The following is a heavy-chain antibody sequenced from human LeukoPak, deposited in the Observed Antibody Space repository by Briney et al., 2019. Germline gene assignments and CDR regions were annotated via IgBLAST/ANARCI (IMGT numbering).Heavy chain of an antibody. D-gene: IGHD6-13*01. CDR3: ARQGVAAAGPNDY. V-gene: IGHV1-69*04. Sequence: ASVRVSCKASGGTFSSYAISWVRQAPGQGLEWMGRIIPILGIANYAQKFQGRVTITADKSTSTAYMELSSLRSEDTAVYYCARQGVAAAGPNDYWGQGTLVTVSS. CDR1: GGTFSSYA. CDR2: IIPILGIA. J-gene: IGHJ4*02.